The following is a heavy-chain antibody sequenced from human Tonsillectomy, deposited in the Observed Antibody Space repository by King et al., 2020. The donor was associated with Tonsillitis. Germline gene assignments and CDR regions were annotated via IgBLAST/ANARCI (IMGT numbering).Heavy chain of an antibody. V-gene: IGHV4-31*03. J-gene: IGHJ4*02. CDR1: CDSISSDDYY. CDR3: AREVVV. Sequence: LQLQESGPGLVKPSQTLSLTCTVSCDSISSDDYYWSWIRQYPGKGLEWIGYILHIGSPYYNPSLKTRVTMSVDTPQHQFSLKLTSVTAADTAVYYCAREVVVWSQGTLVTVSS. D-gene: IGHD2-15*01. CDR2: ILHIGSP.